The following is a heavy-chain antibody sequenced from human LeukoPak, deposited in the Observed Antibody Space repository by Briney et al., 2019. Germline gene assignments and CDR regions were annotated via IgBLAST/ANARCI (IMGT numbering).Heavy chain of an antibody. CDR3: AKDMSNWNDVTTPDN. D-gene: IGHD1-1*01. Sequence: GGSLRLSCAVSGFTFSSYGMYWVRQAPGKGLEWVAFISFDGSNKYYPDSVKGRFIITRDNSNSTLYLQMNSLRAEDTAIYYCAKDMSNWNDVTTPDNWGQGTLVTVSS. J-gene: IGHJ4*02. CDR1: GFTFSSYG. CDR2: ISFDGSNK. V-gene: IGHV3-30*18.